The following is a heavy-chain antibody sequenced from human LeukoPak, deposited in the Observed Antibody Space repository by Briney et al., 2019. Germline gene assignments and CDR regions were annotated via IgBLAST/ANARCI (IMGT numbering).Heavy chain of an antibody. J-gene: IGHJ4*02. CDR2: IRYDGSNK. CDR3: AKDFHYYDSSGYLADGDY. CDR1: GFTFSSYG. D-gene: IGHD3-22*01. V-gene: IGHV3-30*02. Sequence: GRSLRLSCAASGFTFSSYGMHWVRQAPGKGLEWVAFIRYDGSNKYYADSVKGRFTISRDNSKNTLYLQMNSLRAEDTAVYYCAKDFHYYDSSGYLADGDYWGQGTLVTVSS.